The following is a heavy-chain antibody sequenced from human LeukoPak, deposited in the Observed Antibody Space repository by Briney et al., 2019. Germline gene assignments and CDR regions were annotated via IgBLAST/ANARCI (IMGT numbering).Heavy chain of an antibody. CDR1: GFSFSSYS. CDR2: INTVSSYI. D-gene: IGHD3-22*01. V-gene: IGHV3-21*06. J-gene: IGHJ4*02. CDR3: ARLRRNTDSSGFFYYYDC. Sequence: TGGSLRLSCAASGFSFSSYSFNWVRQAPGKGLEWVSSINTVSSYIYYADSLKGRFTISRDNAKNSVYLQMDSLRAEDSAVYYCARLRRNTDSSGFFYYYDCWGQGTLVTVSS.